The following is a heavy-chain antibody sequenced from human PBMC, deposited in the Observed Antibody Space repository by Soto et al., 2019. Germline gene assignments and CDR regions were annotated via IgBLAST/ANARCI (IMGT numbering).Heavy chain of an antibody. J-gene: IGHJ3*02. CDR3: AAGGITMIVVYDAFDI. Sequence: SVKVSCKASGFTFTSSAVQWVRQARGQRLEWIGWIVVGSGNTNYAQKFQERVTITRDMSTSTAYMELSSLRSEDTAVYYCAAGGITMIVVYDAFDIWGQGTMVTVSS. V-gene: IGHV1-58*01. D-gene: IGHD3-22*01. CDR1: GFTFTSSA. CDR2: IVVGSGNT.